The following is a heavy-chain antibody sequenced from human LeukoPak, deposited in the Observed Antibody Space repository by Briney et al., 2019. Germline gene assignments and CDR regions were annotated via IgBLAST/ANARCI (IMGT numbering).Heavy chain of an antibody. CDR2: INHSGST. J-gene: IGHJ4*02. CDR1: GGSFSGYY. CDR3: ARGSSWHDY. V-gene: IGHV4-34*01. Sequence: PSETLSLTCAVYGGSFSGYYWSWIRQPPGKGLEWIGEINHSGSTNYNPSLKSRVTISVDTSKNQFSLTLSSVTAADTAVYYCARGSSWHDYWGQGTLVTVSS. D-gene: IGHD6-13*01.